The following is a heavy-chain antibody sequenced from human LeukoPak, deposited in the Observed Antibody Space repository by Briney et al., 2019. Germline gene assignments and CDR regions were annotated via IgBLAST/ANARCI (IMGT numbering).Heavy chain of an antibody. Sequence: GGSLRLSCAASGFTLSSHGMHWVRKAPGKGLEWVAGMWYDGSKEDYADFVKGRFTISKDMSKNTLNLQMNSLRVEDTAMFYCARDLSFGSLDFRGQGTLVTVSS. V-gene: IGHV3-33*01. CDR1: GFTLSSHG. CDR2: MWYDGSKE. CDR3: ARDLSFGSLDF. D-gene: IGHD1-26*01. J-gene: IGHJ4*02.